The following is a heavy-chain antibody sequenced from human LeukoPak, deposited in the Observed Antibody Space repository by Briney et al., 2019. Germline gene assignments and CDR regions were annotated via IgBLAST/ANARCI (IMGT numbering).Heavy chain of an antibody. D-gene: IGHD4-23*01. CDR1: TFTFSSYA. CDR2: INHSGST. Sequence: GSLRLSCAASTFTFSSYAMSWVRQPPGKGLEWIGEINHSGSTNYNPSLKSRVTISVDTSKNQFSLKLSSVTAADTAVYYCATLRWDAFDIWGQGTMVTVSS. V-gene: IGHV4-34*08. CDR3: ATLRWDAFDI. J-gene: IGHJ3*02.